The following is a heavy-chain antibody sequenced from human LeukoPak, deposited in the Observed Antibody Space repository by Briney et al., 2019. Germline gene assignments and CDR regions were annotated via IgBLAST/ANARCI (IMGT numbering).Heavy chain of an antibody. D-gene: IGHD3/OR15-3a*01. Sequence: GGSLRLSCAASGFTFSSYAMSWVRQAPGKGLEWVSAISGSGGSTYYADPVKGRFTISRDNSKNTLYLQMNSLRAEDTAVYYCASLKDWPYYFDYWGQGTLVTVSS. CDR3: ASLKDWPYYFDY. V-gene: IGHV3-23*01. J-gene: IGHJ4*02. CDR2: ISGSGGST. CDR1: GFTFSSYA.